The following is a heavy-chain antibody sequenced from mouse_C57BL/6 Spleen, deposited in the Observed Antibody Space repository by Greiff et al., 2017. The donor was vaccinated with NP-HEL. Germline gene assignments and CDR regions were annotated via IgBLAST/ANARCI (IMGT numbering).Heavy chain of an antibody. J-gene: IGHJ2*01. CDR2: ISNDGSN. V-gene: IGHV3-6*01. CDR1: GYSITSGYY. D-gene: IGHD2-2*01. Sequence: EVQLVESGPGLVKPSQSLSLTCSVTGYSITSGYYWNWIRQFPGNQLEWLGYISNDGSNNYNPSLKNRISITRDTSKNPFFLKLNSVTTEDTATYYCASYMVTTYFDYWGQGTTLTVSS. CDR3: ASYMVTTYFDY.